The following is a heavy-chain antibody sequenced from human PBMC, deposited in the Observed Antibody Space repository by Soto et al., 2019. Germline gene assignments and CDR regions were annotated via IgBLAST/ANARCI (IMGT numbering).Heavy chain of an antibody. J-gene: IGHJ5*02. V-gene: IGHV1-18*04. CDR2: INVYNGNT. Sequence: GASVKVSCMASGYRFNYYSISWIREAPGQGLEWMGWINVYNGNTKYAQKVQGRVTMTTDTSTSTAYMELRSLRSDDTAVYYCARGVGSGSYYNQYNWFDPWGQGTLVTVSS. D-gene: IGHD3-10*01. CDR1: GYRFNYYS. CDR3: ARGVGSGSYYNQYNWFDP.